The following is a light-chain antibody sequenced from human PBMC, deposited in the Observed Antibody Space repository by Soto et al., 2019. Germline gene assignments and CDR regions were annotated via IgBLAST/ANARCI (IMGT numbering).Light chain of an antibody. CDR2: AAS. CDR1: ESVTSTY. Sequence: EIVLTQSPGTLSLSPGERATLSCRTSESVTSTYLAWYQQKPGQPPRLLIYAASSRATGIPDRFSGSGSGTDFTLTISRLEPEDFAVYYCQVFGSSPRYTFGWGTKLEIK. J-gene: IGKJ2*01. CDR3: QVFGSSPRYT. V-gene: IGKV3-20*01.